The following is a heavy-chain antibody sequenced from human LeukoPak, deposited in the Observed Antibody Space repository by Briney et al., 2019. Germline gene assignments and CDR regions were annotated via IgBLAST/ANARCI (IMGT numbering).Heavy chain of an antibody. V-gene: IGHV1-18*01. D-gene: IGHD4-17*01. CDR1: GYTFTSYG. CDR2: ISAYNGNT. CDR3: ARDTSVTTVSDYFDY. J-gene: IGHJ4*02. Sequence: ASVKVSRKASGYTFTSYGISWVRQAPGQGLEWMGWISAYNGNTNYAQKLQGRVTMTTDTSTSTAYMELRSLRSDDTAVYYCARDTSVTTVSDYFDYWGQGTLVTVSS.